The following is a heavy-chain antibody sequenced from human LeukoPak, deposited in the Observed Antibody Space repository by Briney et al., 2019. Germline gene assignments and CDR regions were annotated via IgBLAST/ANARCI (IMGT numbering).Heavy chain of an antibody. V-gene: IGHV1-2*06. J-gene: IGHJ5*02. CDR3: ARDRLRWPNWFDP. CDR2: INPNSGGT. CDR1: GYTFTSYA. D-gene: IGHD4-23*01. Sequence: ASVKVSCTASGYTFTSYAMNWVRQAPGQGLEWMGRINPNSGGTNYAQKFQGRVTMTRDTSISTAYMELSSLRSEDTAVYYCARDRLRWPNWFDPWGQGTLVTVSS.